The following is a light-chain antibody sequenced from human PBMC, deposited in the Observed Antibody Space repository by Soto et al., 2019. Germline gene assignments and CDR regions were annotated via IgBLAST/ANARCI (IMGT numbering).Light chain of an antibody. J-gene: IGKJ5*01. Sequence: VLTQSPGTLSFSPGERATLSCRASQSVSSSYLAWYQQKPGQAPRLLIYDASNRATGIPARFSGSGSGTDFTLTISSLEPEDFAVYYCQQRSNWPPAITFGQGTRLEIK. V-gene: IGKV3D-20*02. CDR2: DAS. CDR1: QSVSSSY. CDR3: QQRSNWPPAIT.